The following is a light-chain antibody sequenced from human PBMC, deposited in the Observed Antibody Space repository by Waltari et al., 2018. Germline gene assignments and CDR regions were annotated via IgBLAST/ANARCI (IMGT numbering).Light chain of an antibody. CDR1: RPNMGSNY. Sequence: QSVLTQPPSVSAAPGQGVTLSCSGGRPNMGSNYVSCYRQSPGTAPKLLIYENTQRPSGIPGRFSGSKSGTSATLDITGLQAGDEADYYCGTWDSSLSGAVFGGGTHLTVL. V-gene: IGLV1-51*02. CDR2: ENT. J-gene: IGLJ7*01. CDR3: GTWDSSLSGAV.